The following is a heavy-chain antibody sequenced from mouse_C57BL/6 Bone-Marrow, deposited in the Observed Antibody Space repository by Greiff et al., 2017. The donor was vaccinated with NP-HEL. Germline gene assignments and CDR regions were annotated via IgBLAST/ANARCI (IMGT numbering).Heavy chain of an antibody. D-gene: IGHD2-5*01. CDR2: ISYDGSN. Sequence: DVKLQESGPGLVKPSQSLSLTCSVTGYSITSGYYWNWIRQFPGNKLEWMGYISYDGSNNYNPSLKNRISITRDTSKNQFFLKLNSVTTEDTATYYCARESNYEDWFAYWGQGTLVTVSA. J-gene: IGHJ3*01. V-gene: IGHV3-6*01. CDR1: GYSITSGYY. CDR3: ARESNYEDWFAY.